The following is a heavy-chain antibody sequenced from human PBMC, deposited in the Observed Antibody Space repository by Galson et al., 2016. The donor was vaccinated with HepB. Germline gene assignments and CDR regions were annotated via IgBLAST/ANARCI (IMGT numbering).Heavy chain of an antibody. CDR3: ARKIDEVFDGGAQYGGLSYFDL. V-gene: IGHV4-34*01. CDR2: IKHRGST. J-gene: IGHJ4*02. CDR1: GGSFSDYS. D-gene: IGHD3-9*01. Sequence: SETLSLTCAVYGGSFSDYSWTFIRQPPWGGLEWLGEIKHRGSTKYNPSLNGRVTLSIDAPKSQFYLEMTLVTAADSGLYYCARKIDEVFDGGAQYGGLSYFDLWGQGVLVTVS.